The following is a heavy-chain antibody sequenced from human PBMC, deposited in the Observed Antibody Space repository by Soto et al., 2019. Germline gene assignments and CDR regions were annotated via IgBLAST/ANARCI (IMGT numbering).Heavy chain of an antibody. J-gene: IGHJ4*02. CDR1: GFTFRSYA. CDR3: AKENLYYYDYYFDY. CDR2: ISGSGGST. V-gene: IGHV3-23*01. D-gene: IGHD3-22*01. Sequence: LRLSCAASGFTFRSYAMSWVRQAPGKGLEWVSAISGSGGSTYYADSVKGRFTISRDNSKNTLYLQMNSLRAEDTAVYYCAKENLYYYDYYFDYWGQGTLVTVSS.